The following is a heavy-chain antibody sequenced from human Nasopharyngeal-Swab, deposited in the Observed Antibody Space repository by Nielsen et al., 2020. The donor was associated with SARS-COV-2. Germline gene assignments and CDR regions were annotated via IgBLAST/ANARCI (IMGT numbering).Heavy chain of an antibody. V-gene: IGHV4-31*03. Sequence: SDTLSPTCTVPGGSISSVGYYWSWIRQHPGKGLEWIGYIDYSGSTYYNPSLKSRVTISVDTSKNQFSLKLSSVTAADTAVYYCALEGYSSSWYGYFQHWGQGTLVTVSS. CDR3: ALEGYSSSWYGYFQH. D-gene: IGHD6-13*01. CDR1: GGSISSVGYY. J-gene: IGHJ1*01. CDR2: IDYSGST.